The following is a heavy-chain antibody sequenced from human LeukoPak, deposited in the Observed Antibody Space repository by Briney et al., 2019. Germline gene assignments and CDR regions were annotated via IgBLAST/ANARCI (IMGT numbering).Heavy chain of an antibody. J-gene: IGHJ5*02. CDR3: ARADYGDYEP. CDR2: TNPNSGGT. Sequence: ASVKVSCKASGYTFTGYYMHWVRQAPGQGLEGMGWTNPNSGGTNYARKFQGRVTMTRDTSISTAYMELSRLRSDDTAVYYCARADYGDYEPWGQGTLLTVSS. CDR1: GYTFTGYY. D-gene: IGHD4-17*01. V-gene: IGHV1-2*02.